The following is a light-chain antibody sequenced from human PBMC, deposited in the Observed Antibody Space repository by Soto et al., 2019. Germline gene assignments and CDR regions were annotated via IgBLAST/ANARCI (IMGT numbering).Light chain of an antibody. CDR3: QQYDTSPGTT. Sequence: EIVLTQSPGTLSLSPGERATLSCRASQRVSSNFLAWYQQRPGQAPRHLIYGASNRATGIPDRFSGSGYGTDFTLNISRLEPDDFAVYYCQQYDTSPGTTFGAGTKVDIK. J-gene: IGKJ3*01. V-gene: IGKV3-20*01. CDR1: QRVSSNF. CDR2: GAS.